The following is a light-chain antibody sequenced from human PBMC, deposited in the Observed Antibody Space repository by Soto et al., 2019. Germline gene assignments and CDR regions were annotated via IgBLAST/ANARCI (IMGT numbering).Light chain of an antibody. J-gene: IGKJ3*01. Sequence: EIVLTQSPDTLSLSPGERATLSCRASQSVSSDYLVWYQQKPGLPPRLLIYGASRRATGIPDRFSGSGSGTDFMLTSSRLEPEDFAVYYCQHYDNTPPSVTFGPGTKVDIK. CDR2: GAS. V-gene: IGKV3-20*01. CDR3: QHYDNTPPSVT. CDR1: QSVSSDY.